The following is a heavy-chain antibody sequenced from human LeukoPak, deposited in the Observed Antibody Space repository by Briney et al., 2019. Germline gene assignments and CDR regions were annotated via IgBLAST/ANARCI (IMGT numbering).Heavy chain of an antibody. CDR3: AKDALMCSSTSCYYYYYYYIDV. V-gene: IGHV3-30*02. CDR1: GFTFSSYG. Sequence: GGSLRLSCAASGFTFSSYGMHWVRQAPGKGLEWVSFIRYDGSNKYYADSVKGQFTISRDNSKNTLYLQMNSLRAEDTAVYYCAKDALMCSSTSCYYYYYYYIDVWGKGTTVTVSS. CDR2: IRYDGSNK. D-gene: IGHD2-2*01. J-gene: IGHJ6*03.